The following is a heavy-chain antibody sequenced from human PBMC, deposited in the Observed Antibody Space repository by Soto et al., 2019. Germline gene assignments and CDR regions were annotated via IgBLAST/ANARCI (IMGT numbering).Heavy chain of an antibody. D-gene: IGHD2-2*01. V-gene: IGHV4-31*03. CDR2: IYHTGKT. CDR3: ARDGSSTANWIDP. Sequence: SESLALTCPLFCAAMYLGGYDLTLILQHPGKGLEWIGYIYHTGKTYYIPSLESRVTMSVDTSKNQFSLKLASVTAADTAVYYCARDGSSTANWIDPWGQGTLVTVSS. J-gene: IGHJ5*02. CDR1: CAAMYLGGYD.